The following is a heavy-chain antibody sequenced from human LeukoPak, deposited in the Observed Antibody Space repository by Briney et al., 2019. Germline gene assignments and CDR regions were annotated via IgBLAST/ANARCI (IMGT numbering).Heavy chain of an antibody. V-gene: IGHV1-2*02. Sequence: ASVKVSCKASGYTFNLYGFNWVRQAPGQGLEWMGWINPNSGGTNYAQKFQGRVTMTRDTSITTTYMELSRLTPDDSAVYFCATEASGLNWFDPWGQGTLVTVSS. CDR2: INPNSGGT. CDR1: GYTFNLYG. CDR3: ATEASGLNWFDP. D-gene: IGHD3-3*01. J-gene: IGHJ5*02.